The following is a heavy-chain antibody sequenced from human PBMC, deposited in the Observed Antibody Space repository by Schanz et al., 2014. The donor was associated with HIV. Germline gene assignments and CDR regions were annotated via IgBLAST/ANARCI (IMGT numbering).Heavy chain of an antibody. CDR2: MNPNSGNT. V-gene: IGHV1-8*01. D-gene: IGHD3-10*01. Sequence: QVQLVQSGAEVKKPGASVKVSCKASGYPFTSYDINWVRQATGQGLEWMGWMNPNSGNTGYAQKFQGRVTMTGDTSIDTAYLVLSSLRSEDTAVYFCARVPTHYYGSGSYYPFDYWGQGTLVAVSS. J-gene: IGHJ4*02. CDR1: GYPFTSYD. CDR3: ARVPTHYYGSGSYYPFDY.